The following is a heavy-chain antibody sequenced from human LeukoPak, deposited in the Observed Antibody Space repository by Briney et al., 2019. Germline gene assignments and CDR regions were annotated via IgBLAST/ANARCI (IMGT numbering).Heavy chain of an antibody. CDR2: INPSGGST. J-gene: IGHJ4*02. CDR3: ASSQRITMVRGVTPETFDY. V-gene: IGHV1-46*01. CDR1: GYTFTSYY. Sequence: ASVTVSCKASGYTFTSYYMHWVRQAPGQGLEWMGIINPSGGSTSYAQKFQGRVTMTRDTSTSTVYMELSSLRSEDTAVYYCASSQRITMVRGVTPETFDYWGQGTLVTVSS. D-gene: IGHD3-10*01.